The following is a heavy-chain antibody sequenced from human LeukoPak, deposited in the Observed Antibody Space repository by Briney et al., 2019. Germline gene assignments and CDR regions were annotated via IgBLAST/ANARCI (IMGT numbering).Heavy chain of an antibody. Sequence: GGSLRLSCAASGFTFSTYAMTWVRQAPGKGLEWVSSISSSGNSPYYADSVKGRFTISRDNSKNTLYLQMNSLRAEDTAVYYCAKDKKAVAGRYYYMDVWGKGTTVTVSS. CDR2: ISSSGNSP. J-gene: IGHJ6*03. V-gene: IGHV3-23*01. CDR1: GFTFSTYA. CDR3: AKDKKAVAGRYYYMDV. D-gene: IGHD6-19*01.